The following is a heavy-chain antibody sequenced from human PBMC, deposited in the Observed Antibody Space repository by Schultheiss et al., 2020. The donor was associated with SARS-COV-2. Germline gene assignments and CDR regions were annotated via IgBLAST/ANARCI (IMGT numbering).Heavy chain of an antibody. J-gene: IGHJ3*02. D-gene: IGHD5-18*01. CDR1: GFIFRDYA. Sequence: GGSLRLSCAASGFIFRDYAMSWVRQAPGKGLEWVSVIYSGGSTYYADSVKGRFTISRHNSKNTLYLQMNSLRAEDTAVYYCASHRSGYSYGPDAFDIWGQGTMVTVSS. CDR3: ASHRSGYSYGPDAFDI. V-gene: IGHV3-53*04. CDR2: IYSGGST.